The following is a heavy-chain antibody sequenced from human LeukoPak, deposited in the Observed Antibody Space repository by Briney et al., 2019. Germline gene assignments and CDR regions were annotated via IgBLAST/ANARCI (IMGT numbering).Heavy chain of an antibody. CDR3: ARSAHYDFWSGSFRTKKINWFDP. Sequence: SETLSLTCTVSGGSISSSSYYWGWIRQPPGKGLEWIGSIYYSGRTYYHPSLKSRVTISVDTSKNQFSLKLSSVTAADTAVYYCARSAHYDFWSGSFRTKKINWFDPWGQGTLVTVSS. CDR1: GGSISSSSYY. CDR2: IYYSGRT. D-gene: IGHD3-3*01. V-gene: IGHV4-39*07. J-gene: IGHJ5*02.